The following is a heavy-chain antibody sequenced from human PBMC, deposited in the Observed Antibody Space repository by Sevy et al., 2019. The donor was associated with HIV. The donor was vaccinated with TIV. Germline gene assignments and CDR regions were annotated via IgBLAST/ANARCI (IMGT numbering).Heavy chain of an antibody. V-gene: IGHV3-30-3*01. CDR3: AREQSPSYYYDSSGSGPPDY. Sequence: GGSLRLSCAASGFTFSSYVMHWVRQAPGKGLEWVAVISYDGSNKYYADSVRGRFTISRDNSKNTLYLQMNSLRAEDTAVYYCAREQSPSYYYDSSGSGPPDYWGQGTLVTVSS. CDR1: GFTFSSYV. D-gene: IGHD3-22*01. CDR2: ISYDGSNK. J-gene: IGHJ4*02.